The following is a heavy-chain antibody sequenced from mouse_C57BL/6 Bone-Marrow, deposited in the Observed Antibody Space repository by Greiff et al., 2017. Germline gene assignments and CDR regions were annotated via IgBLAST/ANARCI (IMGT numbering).Heavy chain of an antibody. Sequence: QVQLQQSGPELVKPGASVKISCKASGYTFTDYYINWVKQRPGQGLEWIGWIYPGSGNTKDNEKLKGKATLTVYTSSSTAYMQLSSLTSEDSSVYFCARRPYYYGSFYWYFDVWGTGTTVTVSS. V-gene: IGHV1-84*01. CDR2: IYPGSGNT. CDR3: ARRPYYYGSFYWYFDV. D-gene: IGHD1-1*01. J-gene: IGHJ1*03. CDR1: GYTFTDYY.